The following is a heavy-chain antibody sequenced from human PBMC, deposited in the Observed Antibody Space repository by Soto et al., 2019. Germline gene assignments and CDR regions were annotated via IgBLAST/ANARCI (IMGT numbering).Heavy chain of an antibody. J-gene: IGHJ4*02. D-gene: IGHD3-22*01. Sequence: QVQLVQSGAEVRKPGSSVKVSCKASGGTFSRHAISWVRQAPGQGLEWMGGIIPIFGTANHAQKFQGRVTILADESTSTVYMELSSLRSDDTAMYYCARGWGYDSNDYYYAYWGQGTLVIVSS. CDR1: GGTFSRHA. CDR2: IIPIFGTA. V-gene: IGHV1-69*01. CDR3: ARGWGYDSNDYYYAY.